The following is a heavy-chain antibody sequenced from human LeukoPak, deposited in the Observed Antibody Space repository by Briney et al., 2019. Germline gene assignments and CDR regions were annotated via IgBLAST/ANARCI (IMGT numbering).Heavy chain of an antibody. V-gene: IGHV3-15*01. CDR2: IKSKTDGGTT. D-gene: IGHD2-2*01. J-gene: IGHJ4*02. CDR1: GFTFSNAW. Sequence: GGSLRLSCAASGFTFSNAWMSWVRQAPGKGLEWVGRIKSKTDGGTTGYAAPVKGRFTISRDDSKNTLYLQMNSLKTEDTAVYYCTAEEDIVVVPAAMGDYWGQGTLVTVSS. CDR3: TAEEDIVVVPAAMGDY.